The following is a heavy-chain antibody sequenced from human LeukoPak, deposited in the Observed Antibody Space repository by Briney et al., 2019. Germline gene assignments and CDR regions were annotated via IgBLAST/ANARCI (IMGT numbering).Heavy chain of an antibody. D-gene: IGHD2-15*01. Sequence: GGSLRLSCAASGFTFSRYSMNWVRQAPEKGLEWVSYISSSSTTIYYADSVKGRFTISRDNAKNSVYLQMNSLRAEDTAVYYCARKVVVAAVDAFDIWGQGTMVTVSS. CDR3: ARKVVVAAVDAFDI. CDR1: GFTFSRYS. J-gene: IGHJ3*02. CDR2: ISSSSTTI. V-gene: IGHV3-48*01.